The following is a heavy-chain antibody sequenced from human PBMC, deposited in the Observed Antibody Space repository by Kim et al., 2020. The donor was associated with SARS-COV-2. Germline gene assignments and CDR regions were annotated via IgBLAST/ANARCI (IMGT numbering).Heavy chain of an antibody. V-gene: IGHV1-24*01. CDR2: FDPEDGET. D-gene: IGHD6-19*01. Sequence: ASVKVSCKVSGYTLTELSMHWVRQAPGKGLEWMGGFDPEDGETIYAQKFQGRVTMTEDTSTDTAYMELSSLRSEATAVYYCATGVAVAGRSSDYYYYYGMDVWGQGTTVTVSS. J-gene: IGHJ6*02. CDR3: ATGVAVAGRSSDYYYYYGMDV. CDR1: GYTLTELS.